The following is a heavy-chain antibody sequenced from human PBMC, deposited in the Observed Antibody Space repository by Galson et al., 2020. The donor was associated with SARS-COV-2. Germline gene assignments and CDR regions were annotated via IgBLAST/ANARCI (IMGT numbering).Heavy chain of an antibody. J-gene: IGHJ4*02. CDR2: ISGGGGTT. Sequence: TGGSLRLSCAASGFTFSSYAMFWVRQAPGKGLEWVSRISGGGGTTYYTDSVKGRFTISRDNSKNTLYLQMHILRVEDTAVYYCAKDAPAAGGYFDSWGQGTRVAVSS. CDR1: GFTFSSYA. CDR3: AKDAPAAGGYFDS. D-gene: IGHD2-15*01. V-gene: IGHV3-23*01.